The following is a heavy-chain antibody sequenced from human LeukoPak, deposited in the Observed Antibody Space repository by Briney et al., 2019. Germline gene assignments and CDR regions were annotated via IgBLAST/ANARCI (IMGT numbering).Heavy chain of an antibody. CDR3: ARILQAAEYFQH. V-gene: IGHV1-2*02. CDR2: IDPNSGGA. J-gene: IGHJ1*01. CDR1: GYTFTCYY. Sequence: GASVKVSCKASGYTFTCYYMHWFRQAPGQGLEWMGWIDPNSGGANYAQKFQGRVTVTWDTSISTAYMELSRLRSDDTAVYYCARILQAAEYFQHWGQGTLVTVSS.